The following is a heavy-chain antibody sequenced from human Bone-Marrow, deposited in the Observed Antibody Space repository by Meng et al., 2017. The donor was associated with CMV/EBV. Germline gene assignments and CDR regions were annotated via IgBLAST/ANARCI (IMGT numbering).Heavy chain of an antibody. CDR3: AKRGEKTGDRWWYLDY. D-gene: IGHD1-1*01. Sequence: GGSLRLSCAASGFTFSNAWMSWVRQAPGKGLEWVGRIKSKTDGGTTDYAAPVKGRFTISRDDSKNTLYLQMNSLRAEDTAVYYCAKRGEKTGDRWWYLDYWGQGTLVTVPS. CDR1: GFTFSNAW. V-gene: IGHV3-15*05. CDR2: IKSKTDGGTT. J-gene: IGHJ4*02.